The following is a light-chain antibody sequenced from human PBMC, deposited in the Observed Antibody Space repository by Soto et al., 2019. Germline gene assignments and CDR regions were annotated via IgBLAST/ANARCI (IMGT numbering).Light chain of an antibody. J-gene: IGLJ3*02. CDR2: DVT. CDR1: SSDVGGYDY. Sequence: QSVLTQSRSVSGSPGQSVTISCTGTSSDVGGYDYVSWFQHHPGKVPKLMIYDVTKRPSGVPDRFSASKSGNTASLTISGLQAEDEADYYCCSYGGYFWVFGGGTKLTVL. V-gene: IGLV2-11*01. CDR3: CSYGGYFWV.